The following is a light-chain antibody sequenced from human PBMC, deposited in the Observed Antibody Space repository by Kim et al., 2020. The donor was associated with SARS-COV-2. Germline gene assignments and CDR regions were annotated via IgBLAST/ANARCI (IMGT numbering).Light chain of an antibody. CDR2: NAS. J-gene: IGKJ1*01. V-gene: IGKV6-21*01. CDR1: QSIGSS. Sequence: EIVLTQFPGFQSVTPRQKVTITCRASQSIGSSLHWYQQKPGQSPKLLIKNASQSVSGVPPRFSGGGSGTDFTLTISSLEPVDAATYYCHQSASLPRTFGQGTKVDIK. CDR3: HQSASLPRT.